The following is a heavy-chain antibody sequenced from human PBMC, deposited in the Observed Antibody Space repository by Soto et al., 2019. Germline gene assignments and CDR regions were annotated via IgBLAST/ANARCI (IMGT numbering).Heavy chain of an antibody. CDR1: GFSLNTGGVG. J-gene: IGHJ4*02. CDR2: IYWDDDK. D-gene: IGHD3-16*01. V-gene: IGHV2-5*02. Sequence: QITLKESGPTVVKPTQTLTLTCSLSGFSLNTGGVGVGWIRQPPGKALEWLAVIYWDDDKSWNPSLRDRLTSNRDASDARVGLTGTNMAPVDTGTAYWVRSRAEFGDGCTTPYFDYWGQGTLATVSS. CDR3: VRSRAEFGDGCTTPYFDY.